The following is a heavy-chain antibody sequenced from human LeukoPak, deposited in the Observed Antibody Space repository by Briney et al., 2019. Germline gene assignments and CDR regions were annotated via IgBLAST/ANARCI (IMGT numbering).Heavy chain of an antibody. CDR3: AKHSSSWSYYYYYMDV. Sequence: PGRSLRLSCAASGFTFSSYGMHWVRQAPGKGLEWVAVIWYDGSNKYYADSVKGRFTISRDNSKNTLYLQMNSLRAEDTAVYYCAKHSSSWSYYYYYMDVWSKGTTVTVSS. CDR2: IWYDGSNK. CDR1: GFTFSSYG. D-gene: IGHD6-13*01. J-gene: IGHJ6*03. V-gene: IGHV3-33*06.